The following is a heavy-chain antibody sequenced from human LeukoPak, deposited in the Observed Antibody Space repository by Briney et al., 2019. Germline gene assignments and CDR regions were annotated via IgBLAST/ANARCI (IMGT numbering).Heavy chain of an antibody. V-gene: IGHV3-74*01. D-gene: IGHD3-9*01. Sequence: PGGSLRLSCAASGFTFSSYWMHWVRQAPGKGLVWVSRINSDGSSTSYADSVKGRFTISRDNSKNTLYLQMNSLRAEDTAVYYCANQRSILTGRYYYMDVWGKGTTVTISS. CDR2: INSDGSST. J-gene: IGHJ6*03. CDR1: GFTFSSYW. CDR3: ANQRSILTGRYYYMDV.